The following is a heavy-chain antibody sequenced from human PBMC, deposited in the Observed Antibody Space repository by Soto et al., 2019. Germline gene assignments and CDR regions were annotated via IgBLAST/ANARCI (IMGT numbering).Heavy chain of an antibody. D-gene: IGHD3-3*01. Sequence: ASVKVSCKASGYTFTGYFIHCVRQAPGQGLEWMGYINPNSGATKYAQKFQGRVTLTRDTSISTAYMELTMLRSDDTAVYYCARGGGTILAPLPWGQGTLVTVSS. CDR1: GYTFTGYF. V-gene: IGHV1-2*02. CDR2: INPNSGAT. J-gene: IGHJ5*02. CDR3: ARGGGTILAPLP.